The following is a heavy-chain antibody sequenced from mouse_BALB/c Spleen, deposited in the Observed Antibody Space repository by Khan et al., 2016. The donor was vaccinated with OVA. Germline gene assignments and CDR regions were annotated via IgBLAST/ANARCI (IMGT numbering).Heavy chain of an antibody. J-gene: IGHJ3*01. CDR2: ISSGGKT. CDR1: GFTFSHYA. V-gene: IGHV5-6-5*01. CDR3: AIDDWFAY. Sequence: EVELVESGGGLVKPGGSLKLSCAASGFTFSHYAMSWVRQTPEKRLEWVASISSGGKTYYPASVKGRFTISRDNARNILSLQMSSLRSEDTAMYFWAIDDWFAYWGHVTLVTVSA.